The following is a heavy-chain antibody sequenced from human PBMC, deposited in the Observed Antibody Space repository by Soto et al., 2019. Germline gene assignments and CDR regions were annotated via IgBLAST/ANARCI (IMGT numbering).Heavy chain of an antibody. V-gene: IGHV2-5*01. CDR2: IYWNDDK. Sequence: SGPTLVNPTQTLTMTCTFSGFSLSTSGVGVGWIRQPPGKALEWLALIYWNDDKRYSPSLKSRLTITKDTFKNQVVLTMTNMDPVDTATYYCAHRLAAAGTEYYYYGMDVWGQGTTVTVSS. J-gene: IGHJ6*02. CDR1: GFSLSTSGVG. D-gene: IGHD6-13*01. CDR3: AHRLAAAGTEYYYYGMDV.